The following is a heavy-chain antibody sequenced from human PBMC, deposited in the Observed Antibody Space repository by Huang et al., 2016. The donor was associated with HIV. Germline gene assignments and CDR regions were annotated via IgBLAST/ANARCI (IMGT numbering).Heavy chain of an antibody. Sequence: VESGGRLVQPGGSIRLSCVGSTFSFGAYWMSWVRQTPVKGLEWVANIKKDESDKDYVEFVKGRFNSSRDNAKKILFLQRDNVRVEDTATYYCATKTGAMDIWGQGTAVTVS. CDR2: IKKDESDK. D-gene: IGHD1-7*01. J-gene: IGHJ6*02. CDR3: ATKTGAMDI. V-gene: IGHV3-7*01. CDR1: TFSFGAYW.